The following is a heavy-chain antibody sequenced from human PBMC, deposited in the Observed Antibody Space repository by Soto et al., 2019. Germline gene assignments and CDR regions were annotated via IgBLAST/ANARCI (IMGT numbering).Heavy chain of an antibody. D-gene: IGHD1-26*01. CDR3: ARGRQWELLHFDY. CDR1: GGSFSGYY. CDR2: INHSGRT. V-gene: IGHV4-34*01. Sequence: QVQLQQWGAGLLKPSETLSLTCAVYGGSFSGYYWSWIRQPPAKGLEWIGEINHSGRTNYNPSLKSRVTISVDTSKNQFSLKLSSVTAAETAVYYCARGRQWELLHFDYWAQGTLVTVSS. J-gene: IGHJ4*02.